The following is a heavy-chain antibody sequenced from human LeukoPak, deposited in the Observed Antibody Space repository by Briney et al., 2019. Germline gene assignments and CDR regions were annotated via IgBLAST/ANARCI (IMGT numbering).Heavy chain of an antibody. CDR2: ISGSGGST. CDR3: AKPLYSYGSGYYFDY. D-gene: IGHD5-18*01. CDR1: RFTFSSYA. Sequence: GGSLRLSCAASRFTFSSYAMSWVRQAPGKGLEWVSAISGSGGSTYYADSVKGRFTISRDNSKNTLYLQMNSLRAEDTAVYYCAKPLYSYGSGYYFDYWGQGTLVTVSS. V-gene: IGHV3-23*01. J-gene: IGHJ4*02.